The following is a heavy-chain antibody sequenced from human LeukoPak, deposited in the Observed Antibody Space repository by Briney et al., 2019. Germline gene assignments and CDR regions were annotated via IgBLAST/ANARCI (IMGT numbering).Heavy chain of an antibody. CDR1: GGSFSGYY. CDR3: ARLPTGYPNWFDP. J-gene: IGHJ5*02. V-gene: IGHV4-34*01. D-gene: IGHD2-15*01. CDR2: IHSRGST. Sequence: SETLSLTCAVYGGSFSGYYWSWIRQPPGKGLEWIGTIHSRGSTYYNPSLKSRVTISVDTSKNQFSLKLSSVTAADTAVYYCARLPTGYPNWFDPWGQGTLVTVSS.